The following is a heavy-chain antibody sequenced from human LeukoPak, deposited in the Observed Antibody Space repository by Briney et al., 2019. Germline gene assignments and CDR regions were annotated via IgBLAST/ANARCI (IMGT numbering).Heavy chain of an antibody. V-gene: IGHV3-7*01. D-gene: IGHD3-16*01. CDR3: ARGQNLISWGLDYFDY. CDR2: IWHGGGER. CDR1: ALIFDDYG. Sequence: GGSLILSCAASALIFDDYGMSWVRQAPGRGRVGLVNIWHGGGERYSVDSVEGGCTISSDNAKNSLYLQMNSLRVEDTAIYYCARGQNLISWGLDYFDYWGQGTLVTVSS. J-gene: IGHJ4*02.